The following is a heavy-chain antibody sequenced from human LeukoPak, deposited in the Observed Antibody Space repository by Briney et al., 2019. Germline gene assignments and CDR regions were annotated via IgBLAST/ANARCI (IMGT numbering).Heavy chain of an antibody. CDR3: ARERIAAAGPKRPYDAFDI. CDR2: IYTSGST. J-gene: IGHJ3*02. Sequence: PSRTLSLTCTVSGGSISSGSYYWSWIRQPAGKGLEWIGRIYTSGSTNYNPSLKSRVTISVDTSKNQFSLKLSSVTAADTAVYYCARERIAAAGPKRPYDAFDIWGQGTMVTVSS. V-gene: IGHV4-61*02. CDR1: GGSISSGSYY. D-gene: IGHD6-13*01.